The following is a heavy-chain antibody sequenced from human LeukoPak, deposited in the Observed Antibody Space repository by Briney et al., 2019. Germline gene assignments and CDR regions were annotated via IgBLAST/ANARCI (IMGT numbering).Heavy chain of an antibody. V-gene: IGHV1-46*01. J-gene: IGHJ5*02. CDR2: INPSGGST. D-gene: IGHD2-15*01. CDR1: GYTLTELS. Sequence: ASVKVSCKVSGYTLTELSMHWVRQAPGKGLECMGIINPSGGSTSYAQKFQGRVTMTRDMSTSTVYMELSSLRSEDTAVYYCARGYCSGGSCYAGGNWFDPWGQGTLVTVSS. CDR3: ARGYCSGGSCYAGGNWFDP.